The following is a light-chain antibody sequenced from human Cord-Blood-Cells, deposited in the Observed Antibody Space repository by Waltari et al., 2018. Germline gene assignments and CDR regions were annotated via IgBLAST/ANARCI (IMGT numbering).Light chain of an antibody. CDR1: QSISSW. Sequence: DIQMTQSPSTLSASGGDRVPITCRASQSISSWLAWYQQKPGKAPKLLIYDASSLESGVPSRFSGSGSGTEFTLTISSLQPDDFATYYCQQYNSYGTFGQGTKVEIK. CDR2: DAS. V-gene: IGKV1-5*01. J-gene: IGKJ1*01. CDR3: QQYNSYGT.